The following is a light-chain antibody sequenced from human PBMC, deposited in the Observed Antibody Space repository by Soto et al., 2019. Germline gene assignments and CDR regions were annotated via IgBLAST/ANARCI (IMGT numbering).Light chain of an antibody. Sequence: DIQMTQSPSTLSASVGDRVTITCRASQSISGWLAWYQQKPGKAPRLLIFDASSLETAVPSRFSGSGSGTDFSLTISSLQPEDAATYYCQQYERYNPSFGGGTKLEI. V-gene: IGKV1-5*01. CDR2: DAS. CDR1: QSISGW. J-gene: IGKJ4*01. CDR3: QQYERYNPS.